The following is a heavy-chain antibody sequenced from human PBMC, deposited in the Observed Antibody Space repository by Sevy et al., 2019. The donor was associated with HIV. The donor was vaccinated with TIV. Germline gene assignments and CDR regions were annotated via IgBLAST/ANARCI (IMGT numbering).Heavy chain of an antibody. CDR1: QFSFSNYDLGFSGYG. CDR3: AKDLVSSGWTVFDF. CDR2: ISHDGRNK. D-gene: IGHD6-25*01. V-gene: IGHV3-30*18. Sequence: GGSLRLSCEASQFSFSNYDLGFSGYGMHWVRQAPGKGLEWVAFISHDGRNKYYPDSVKGRFTISRDNSKNTLYLQMNSLRVEDTAIYYCAKDLVSSGWTVFDFWGQGTLVTVSS. J-gene: IGHJ4*02.